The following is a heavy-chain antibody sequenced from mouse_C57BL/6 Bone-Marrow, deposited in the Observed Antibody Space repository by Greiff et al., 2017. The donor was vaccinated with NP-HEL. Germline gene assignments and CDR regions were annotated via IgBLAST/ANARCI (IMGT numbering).Heavy chain of an antibody. CDR1: GFSLSTSGMG. J-gene: IGHJ1*03. D-gene: IGHD2-13*01. V-gene: IGHV8-12*01. Sequence: QVTLKVSGPGILQSSQTLSLTCSFSGFSLSTSGMGVSWIRQPSGKGLEWLAHIYWDDDKRYNPSLKSRLTISQDTSRSQIFLEITSVDTADTATDYCARRADLLWRRGDLDVWGTGTAVTVSS. CDR3: ARRADLLWRRGDLDV. CDR2: IYWDDDK.